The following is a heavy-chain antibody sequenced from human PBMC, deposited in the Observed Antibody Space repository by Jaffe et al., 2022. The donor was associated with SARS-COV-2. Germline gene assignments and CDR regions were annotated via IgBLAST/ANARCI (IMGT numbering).Heavy chain of an antibody. V-gene: IGHV3-23*01. D-gene: IGHD3-22*01. Sequence: EVQLLESGGGLVQPGGSLRLSCAASGFTFSSYAMSWVRQAPGKGLEWVSAISGSGGSTYYADSVKGRFTISRDNSKNTLYLQMNSLRAEDTAVYYCAKDKPYYYDSSAGGMDVWGQGTTVTVSS. J-gene: IGHJ6*02. CDR2: ISGSGGST. CDR1: GFTFSSYA. CDR3: AKDKPYYYDSSAGGMDV.